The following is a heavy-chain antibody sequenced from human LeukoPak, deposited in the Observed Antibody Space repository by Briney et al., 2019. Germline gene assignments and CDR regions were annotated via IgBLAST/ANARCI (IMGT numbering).Heavy chain of an antibody. CDR1: GYTFTRNG. CDR3: ARDVNYAFDY. V-gene: IGHV1-18*01. J-gene: IGHJ4*02. CDR2: VSANSGNT. D-gene: IGHD3-16*01. Sequence: GASLKASCKPSGYTFTRNGISWMRQAPGQGLEWMGWVSANSGNTNYAQKFQGRVTMTADTSTSTAYMELRSPRSDDTAVYYCARDVNYAFDYWGQGTLVTVSS.